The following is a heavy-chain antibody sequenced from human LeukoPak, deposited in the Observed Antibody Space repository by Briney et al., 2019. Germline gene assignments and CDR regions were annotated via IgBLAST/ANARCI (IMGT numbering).Heavy chain of an antibody. Sequence: GGSLRLSCAASGFPFSGSGMHWVRQAPGKGLEWVAIIWYDGSNQYYADSVKGRFTISRDNSKNTVDLQMNSLRAEDTAVYFCAKDKDTPATAQPQRGYFESWGQGTLVTVSS. CDR1: GFPFSGSG. CDR2: IWYDGSNQ. CDR3: AKDKDTPATAQPQRGYFES. J-gene: IGHJ4*02. D-gene: IGHD2-21*02. V-gene: IGHV3-33*06.